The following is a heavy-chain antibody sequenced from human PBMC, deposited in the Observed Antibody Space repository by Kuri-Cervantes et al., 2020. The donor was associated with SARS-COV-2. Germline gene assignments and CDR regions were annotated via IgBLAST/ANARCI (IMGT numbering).Heavy chain of an antibody. CDR3: ANNLEGYSYGPFDY. Sequence: GESLKISCAASGFTFSDYYMNWVRQAPGKGLEWVSSISSSSTIYYADSVKGRFTISRDNAKNSPYLQMNSLRAKDTAVYYCANNLEGYSYGPFDYWGQGTLVTVSS. J-gene: IGHJ4*02. V-gene: IGHV3-69-1*01. CDR1: GFTFSDYY. CDR2: ISSSSTI. D-gene: IGHD5-18*01.